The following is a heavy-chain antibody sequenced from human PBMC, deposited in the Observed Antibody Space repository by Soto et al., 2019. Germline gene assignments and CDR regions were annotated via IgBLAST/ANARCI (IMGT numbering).Heavy chain of an antibody. V-gene: IGHV4-39*01. J-gene: IGHJ6*02. D-gene: IGHD3-3*01. CDR3: ASEQRVYYDFWSGLSTETYGMDV. CDR1: GGSISSSSYY. CDR2: IYYSGST. Sequence: QLQLQESGPGLVKPSETLSLTCTVSGGSISSSSYYWGWIRQPPGKGLEWIGSIYYSGSTYYNPSLKSRVTISVDTSKNQFSLKLSSVTAADTAVYYCASEQRVYYDFWSGLSTETYGMDVWGQGTTVTVSS.